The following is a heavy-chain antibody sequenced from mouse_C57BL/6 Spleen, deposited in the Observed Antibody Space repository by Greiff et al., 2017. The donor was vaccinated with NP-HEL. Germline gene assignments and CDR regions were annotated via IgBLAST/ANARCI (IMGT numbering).Heavy chain of an antibody. CDR3: ARAEDGYYVGYFDY. D-gene: IGHD2-3*01. CDR1: GYSFTSYY. Sequence: QVQLKQSGPELVKPGASVKISCKASGYSFTSYYIHWVKQRPGQGLEWIGWIYPGSGNTKYNEKFKGKATLTADTSSSTAYMQLSSLTSEDSAVYYCARAEDGYYVGYFDYWGQGTTLTVSS. V-gene: IGHV1-66*01. CDR2: IYPGSGNT. J-gene: IGHJ2*01.